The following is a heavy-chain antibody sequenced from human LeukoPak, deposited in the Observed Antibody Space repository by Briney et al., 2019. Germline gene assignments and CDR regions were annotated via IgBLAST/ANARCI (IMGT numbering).Heavy chain of an antibody. V-gene: IGHV3-48*02. Sequence: GGSLRLSCAASGFTFKYAWMTWVRQAPGKGLEWLSFMTTSGNTIFYAESVKDRFTISRDNAKKSLYLQMNSLRDEDTAVYYCARVGGATAVTMYFEYWGQGTLVTVTS. CDR3: ARVGGATAVTMYFEY. CDR2: MTTSGNTI. J-gene: IGHJ4*02. CDR1: GFTFKYAW. D-gene: IGHD1-26*01.